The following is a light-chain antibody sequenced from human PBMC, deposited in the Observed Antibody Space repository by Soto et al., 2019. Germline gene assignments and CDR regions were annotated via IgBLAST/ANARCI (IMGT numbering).Light chain of an antibody. CDR1: QTISSW. Sequence: DIQMTQSPSTLSGSVGDRVTITCRASQTISSWLAWYQQKPGKAPKLLIYKASSLESGVPSRFSGSGSGTEFTLTISSLQPDDFETYYCQQYNSYLWTFGQGTKVDIK. J-gene: IGKJ1*01. V-gene: IGKV1-5*03. CDR2: KAS. CDR3: QQYNSYLWT.